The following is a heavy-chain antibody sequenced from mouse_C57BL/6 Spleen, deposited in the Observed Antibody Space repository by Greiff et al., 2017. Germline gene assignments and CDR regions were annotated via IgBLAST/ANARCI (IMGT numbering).Heavy chain of an antibody. J-gene: IGHJ3*01. Sequence: QVQLQQPGAELVKPGASVKLSCKASGYTFTSYWMHWVKQRPGQGLEWIGMIHPNSGSTNYNEKFKSKATLTVDKSSSTAYMQLSSLTSEDSAVYYYATSDGYPLAYWGQGTLVTVSA. CDR3: ATSDGYPLAY. CDR1: GYTFTSYW. V-gene: IGHV1-64*01. CDR2: IHPNSGST. D-gene: IGHD2-3*01.